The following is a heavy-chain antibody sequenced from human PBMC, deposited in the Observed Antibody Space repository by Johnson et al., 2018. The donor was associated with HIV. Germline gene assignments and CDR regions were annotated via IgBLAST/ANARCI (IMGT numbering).Heavy chain of an antibody. D-gene: IGHD3-22*01. CDR3: ASCESDSSGRGAFDI. Sequence: QMLLVESGGGVVQPGWSLRLSCAASGFTFSSYAMHWVRQAPGKGLEWVAVISYDGSNKYYADSVKGRFTISRDNSKNTLYLQMNSLRAEDTAVYYCASCESDSSGRGAFDIWGQGTMVTVSS. V-gene: IGHV3-30-3*01. CDR1: GFTFSSYA. CDR2: ISYDGSNK. J-gene: IGHJ3*02.